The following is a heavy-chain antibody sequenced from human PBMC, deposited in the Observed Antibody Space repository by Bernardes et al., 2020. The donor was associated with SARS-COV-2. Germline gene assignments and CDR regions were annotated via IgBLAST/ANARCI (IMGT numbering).Heavy chain of an antibody. CDR1: GGSFSGYY. D-gene: IGHD3-10*01. V-gene: IGHV4-34*12. J-gene: IGHJ4*02. Sequence: SETLSLTCAVYGGSFSGYYWSWIRQPTGKGLEWIGEIIHGGSSNYNPSLKSRVTISVDMSKAQLSLKLSSVTAADTAVYYCAVAPPYYYGAGSYYNWGQGTLVTVSS. CDR3: AVAPPYYYGAGSYYN. CDR2: IIHGGSS.